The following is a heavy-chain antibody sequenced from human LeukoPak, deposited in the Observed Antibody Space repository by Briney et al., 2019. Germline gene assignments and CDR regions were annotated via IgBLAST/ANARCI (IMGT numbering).Heavy chain of an antibody. V-gene: IGHV1-18*01. CDR2: VSAYNGNT. CDR3: AREIAAAGTQSYWYFDL. CDR1: GYTFTSYG. Sequence: GASGKVSCKASGYTFTSYGISWVRQAPGQGLEWMGWVSAYNGNTNYAQKLQGRATMTTDTSTSTAYMELRSLRSDDTAVYYCAREIAAAGTQSYWYFDLWGRGTLVTVSS. D-gene: IGHD6-13*01. J-gene: IGHJ2*01.